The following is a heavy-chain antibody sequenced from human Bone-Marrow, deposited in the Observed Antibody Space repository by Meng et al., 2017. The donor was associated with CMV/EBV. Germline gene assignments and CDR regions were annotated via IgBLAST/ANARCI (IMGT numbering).Heavy chain of an antibody. Sequence: GGSLRLSCAASGFTFSSYSMNWVRQAPGKGLEWVSYISSSSSTIYYADSVKGRFTISRDNAKNSLYLQMNSLRAEDTAVYYCARDTIGYCSSTSCSYYYGTDVWGQGTTVTVSS. CDR1: GFTFSSYS. J-gene: IGHJ6*02. D-gene: IGHD2-2*01. CDR3: ARDTIGYCSSTSCSYYYGTDV. V-gene: IGHV3-48*04. CDR2: ISSSSSTI.